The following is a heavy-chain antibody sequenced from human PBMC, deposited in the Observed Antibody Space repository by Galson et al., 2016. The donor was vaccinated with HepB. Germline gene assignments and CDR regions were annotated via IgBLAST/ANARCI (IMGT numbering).Heavy chain of an antibody. CDR1: GFSFSNFG. Sequence: SLRLSCAASGFSFSNFGMHWVRQAPGKGLQWVAVIAYDGRANYYADSVKGRFTISRDNSKNMMYLQMDSLRTEDTAVYYCAKETTQYTSGWGFDYWGQGTLVTVSS. CDR2: IAYDGRAN. D-gene: IGHD6-19*01. CDR3: AKETTQYTSGWGFDY. V-gene: IGHV3-30*18. J-gene: IGHJ4*02.